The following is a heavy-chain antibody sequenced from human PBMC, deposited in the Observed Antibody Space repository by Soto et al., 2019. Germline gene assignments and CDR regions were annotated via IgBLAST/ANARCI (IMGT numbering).Heavy chain of an antibody. J-gene: IGHJ6*02. V-gene: IGHV1-69*01. D-gene: IGHD5-18*01. CDR1: GGTFSSYA. CDR2: IIPMFGTA. CDR3: ARGYSYANNFYYYYGMEV. Sequence: QVQLVQSGAEVKQPGSSVKVSCKASGGTFSSYAISWVRQAPGQGLEWMGGIIPMFGTADHTQKFQGRVTITAVESTTTAYMELSSLRSEDTAIYYCARGYSYANNFYYYYGMEVWGQGTTVTVSS.